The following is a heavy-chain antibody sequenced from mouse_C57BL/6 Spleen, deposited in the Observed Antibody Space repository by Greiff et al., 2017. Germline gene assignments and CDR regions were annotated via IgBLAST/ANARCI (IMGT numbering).Heavy chain of an antibody. CDR3: ATTVDPIYDGYYLFAY. V-gene: IGHV2-3*01. CDR1: GFSLTSYG. CDR2: IWGDGST. Sequence: VKLVESGPGLVAPSQSLSITCTVSGFSLTSYGVSWVRQPPGKGLEWLGVIWGDGSTNYHSALISRLSISKDNSKSQVFLKLNSLQTDDTATYYCATTVDPIYDGYYLFAYWGQGTLVTVSA. D-gene: IGHD2-3*01. J-gene: IGHJ3*01.